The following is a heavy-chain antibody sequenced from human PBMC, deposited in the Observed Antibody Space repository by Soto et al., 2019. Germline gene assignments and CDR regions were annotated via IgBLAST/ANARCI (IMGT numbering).Heavy chain of an antibody. CDR2: ISAYNGNT. J-gene: IGHJ6*02. CDR1: GYTFTSYG. Sequence: ASVKVSCKASGYTFTSYGISWVRQAPGQGLEWMGWISAYNGNTNYAQKLQGRVTMTTDTSTSTAYMELGSLRSDDTAVYYCARVATVTKSYYYYGMDVWGQGTTVTVSS. D-gene: IGHD4-17*01. V-gene: IGHV1-18*01. CDR3: ARVATVTKSYYYYGMDV.